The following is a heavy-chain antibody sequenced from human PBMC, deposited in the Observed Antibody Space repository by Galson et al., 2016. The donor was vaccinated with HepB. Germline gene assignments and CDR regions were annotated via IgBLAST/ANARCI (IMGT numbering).Heavy chain of an antibody. D-gene: IGHD2-2*01. CDR1: GASIGSGGHY. CDR3: ARDSSRVIPATGLDY. V-gene: IGHV4-31*03. J-gene: IGHJ4*02. CDR2: IHHIGST. Sequence: TLSLTCSVSGASIGSGGHYWNWIRQSPGKGLEWIGYIHHIGSTYYNPSLEGRASISLDASANQFSLKVISMTAADTAVYFCARDSSRVIPATGLDYWGPGRLVTVSS.